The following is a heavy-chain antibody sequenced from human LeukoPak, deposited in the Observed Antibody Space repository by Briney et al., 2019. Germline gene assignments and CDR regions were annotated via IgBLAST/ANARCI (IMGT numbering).Heavy chain of an antibody. CDR1: GYTFTGYY. Sequence: GASVKVSCKASGYTFTGYYMHWVRQAPGQGLEWMGWINPNSGGTNYAQKFQGRVTMTRDTSISTAYMELSRLRSDDTAVYYCARELRAARPYYYYYYYMDVWGKGTTVTVSS. V-gene: IGHV1-2*02. D-gene: IGHD6-6*01. J-gene: IGHJ6*03. CDR3: ARELRAARPYYYYYYYMDV. CDR2: INPNSGGT.